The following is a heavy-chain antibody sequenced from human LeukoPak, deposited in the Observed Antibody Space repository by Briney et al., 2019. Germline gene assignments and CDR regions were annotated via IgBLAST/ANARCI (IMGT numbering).Heavy chain of an antibody. D-gene: IGHD2-15*01. CDR3: ARQGASRGCSGCSCYSVDY. J-gene: IGHJ4*02. Sequence: SVKVSCKTSGGTFNNSAISWVRQAPGQGLEWLGGIMPLFGTAGYAQKFQGRVTITKDESTRTVYLELTSLTSDDTAVYYCARQGASRGCSGCSCYSVDYWGQGTLVTVSS. V-gene: IGHV1-69*05. CDR2: IMPLFGTA. CDR1: GGTFNNSA.